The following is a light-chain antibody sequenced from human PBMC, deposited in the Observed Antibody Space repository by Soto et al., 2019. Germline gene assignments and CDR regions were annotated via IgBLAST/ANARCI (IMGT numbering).Light chain of an antibody. CDR3: QQRSNWPPIT. V-gene: IGKV1-27*01. CDR1: QAISSY. CDR2: AAS. Sequence: IQMTPSSSSLSASVGARVTITCRASQAISSYLAWYQQKPGKAPRLLIYAASTLQSGVPSRFSGSGSGTDFTLTISSLEPEDFAVYYCQQRSNWPPITFGQGTRLEI. J-gene: IGKJ5*01.